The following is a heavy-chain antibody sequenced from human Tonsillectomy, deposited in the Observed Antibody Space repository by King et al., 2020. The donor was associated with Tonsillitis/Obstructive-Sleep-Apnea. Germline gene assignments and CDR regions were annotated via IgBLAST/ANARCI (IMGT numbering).Heavy chain of an antibody. J-gene: IGHJ4*02. CDR2: ISYDGSNK. Sequence: VQLVESGGGVVQPGRSLRLSCAASGFTFSSYAMHRVRQAPGKGLEWVAVISYDGSNKYYADSVKGRFTISRDNSKNTLYLQMNSLRAEDTAVYYCARDPGLSFDYWGQGTLVTVSS. D-gene: IGHD3/OR15-3a*01. CDR1: GFTFSSYA. V-gene: IGHV3-30*04. CDR3: ARDPGLSFDY.